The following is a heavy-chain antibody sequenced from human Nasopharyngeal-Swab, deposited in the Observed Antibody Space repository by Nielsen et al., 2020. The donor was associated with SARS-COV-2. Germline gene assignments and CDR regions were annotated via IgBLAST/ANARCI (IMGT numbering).Heavy chain of an antibody. J-gene: IGHJ4*02. D-gene: IGHD3-16*02. V-gene: IGHV3-30-3*01. CDR1: GFTGSSYA. Sequence: GESLKISCVASGFTGSSYAMHWVRQAPGKGLEWVAVISYDGSNKYYTDSVKGRFTISRDNAKNSLYLQMNSLRAEDTALYYCARDRYLARWGQGTLVTVSS. CDR3: ARDRYLAR. CDR2: ISYDGSNK.